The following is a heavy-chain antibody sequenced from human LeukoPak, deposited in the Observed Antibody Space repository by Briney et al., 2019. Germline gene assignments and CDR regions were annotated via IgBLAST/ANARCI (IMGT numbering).Heavy chain of an antibody. J-gene: IGHJ4*02. CDR2: ISYDGSNK. Sequence: PGGSLRLSCAASGFTFSSYAMHWVGQAPGKGLEWVAVISYDGSNKYYADSVKGRFTISRDNSKNTLYLQMNSLRAEDTAVYYCARDGGEDYWGQGTLVTVSS. CDR3: ARDGGEDY. CDR1: GFTFSSYA. D-gene: IGHD3-16*01. V-gene: IGHV3-30-3*01.